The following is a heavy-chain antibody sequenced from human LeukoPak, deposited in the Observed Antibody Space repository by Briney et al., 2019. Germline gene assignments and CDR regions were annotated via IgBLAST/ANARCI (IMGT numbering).Heavy chain of an antibody. CDR3: ARGPPNYYGSGNFDY. D-gene: IGHD3-10*01. J-gene: IGHJ4*02. V-gene: IGHV1-2*04. CDR2: INPNSGGT. CDR1: GYTFTGYY. Sequence: GASVKVSCKASGYTFTGYYMHWVRQAPGQGLEWMGWINPNSGGTNYAQKFQGWVTMTRDTSISTAYMELSRLRPEDTAVYFCARGPPNYYGSGNFDYWGQGTPVTVSS.